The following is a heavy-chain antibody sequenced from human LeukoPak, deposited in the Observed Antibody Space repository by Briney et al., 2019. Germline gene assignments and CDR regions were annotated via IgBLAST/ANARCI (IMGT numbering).Heavy chain of an antibody. CDR2: ISYSGST. CDR1: GGSISSYY. CDR3: ARGPHKFDY. V-gene: IGHV4-59*01. Sequence: SETLSLTCTVSGGSISSYYWRWIRQPPGEGLEWIGYISYSGSTNYNPSLKSRVTISVDTSKHQFSLKLSAVTAADTAVYYCARGPHKFDYWGQGSLVTVSS. J-gene: IGHJ4*02.